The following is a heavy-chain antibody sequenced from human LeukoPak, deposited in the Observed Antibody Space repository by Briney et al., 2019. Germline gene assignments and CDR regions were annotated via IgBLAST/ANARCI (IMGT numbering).Heavy chain of an antibody. CDR1: AFNVTRNF. Sequence: GGSLRLSCAASAFNVTRNFMSWVRHAPGKGLEWDSGISDSGGSTHYADSVEGRFTISRDNSKTTLYLQMNSLRAEDTAVYYCAKNPLRGVRDWLDPWGQGTLVTVSS. CDR3: AKNPLRGVRDWLDP. J-gene: IGHJ5*02. V-gene: IGHV3-23*01. D-gene: IGHD3-10*01. CDR2: ISDSGGST.